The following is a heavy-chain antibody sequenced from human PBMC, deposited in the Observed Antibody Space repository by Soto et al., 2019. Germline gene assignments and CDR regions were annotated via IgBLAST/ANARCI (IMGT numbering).Heavy chain of an antibody. Sequence: SETLSLTCTVSGDSISSGTYYWSWVRQHPGKGLEWIGYIFYSGSTYSNPSLRSRVTISVDTSNNQFSLNLNSVTAADTAVYYCARVTSNSSGGWFDPWGQGTLVTVSS. V-gene: IGHV4-31*03. CDR2: IFYSGST. CDR3: ARVTSNSSGGWFDP. D-gene: IGHD6-6*01. CDR1: GDSISSGTYY. J-gene: IGHJ5*02.